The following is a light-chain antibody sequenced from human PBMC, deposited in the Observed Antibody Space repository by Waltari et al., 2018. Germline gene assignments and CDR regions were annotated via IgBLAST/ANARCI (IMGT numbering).Light chain of an antibody. V-gene: IGKV3-15*01. CDR2: GAS. Sequence: EIVMTQSPATLSGSPGERATLSCRASQSVSSNLAWYQQKPGQAPRLLIYGASTRATGIPARFSGSGSGTGFTLTISSMQSEDFAVYYCQQYNNWLRTFGGGTKVEIK. CDR3: QQYNNWLRT. CDR1: QSVSSN. J-gene: IGKJ4*01.